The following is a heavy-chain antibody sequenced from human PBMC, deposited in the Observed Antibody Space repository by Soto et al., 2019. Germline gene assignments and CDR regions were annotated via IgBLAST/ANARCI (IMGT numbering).Heavy chain of an antibody. CDR3: ARGRQGDFFYYFDY. D-gene: IGHD2-21*02. CDR2: ITPSGDST. J-gene: IGHJ4*02. V-gene: IGHV1-46*01. CDR1: GYTFTSYY. Sequence: QVQLVQSGAEVKKPGASVKVSCKASGYTFTSYYIHWVRQAPGQGLEWMGIITPSGDSTNYAQKFQGRVTMTRDTSTSTVYMELSSLRSEDTAVYYCARGRQGDFFYYFDYWGQGTLVTVSS.